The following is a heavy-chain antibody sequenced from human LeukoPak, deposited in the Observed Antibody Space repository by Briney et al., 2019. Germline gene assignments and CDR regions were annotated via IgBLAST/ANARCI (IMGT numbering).Heavy chain of an antibody. CDR2: INHSGST. J-gene: IGHJ4*02. CDR3: ARGGRGWYDILTGYRFDY. D-gene: IGHD3-9*01. Sequence: PSETLSLTCAVYGGSFSGYYWSWIRQPPGKGLEWIGEINHSGSTNYNPSLKSRVTISVDTSKNQFSLKLSSVTAADTAVYYCARGGRGWYDILTGYRFDYWGQGTLVTVSS. CDR1: GGSFSGYY. V-gene: IGHV4-34*01.